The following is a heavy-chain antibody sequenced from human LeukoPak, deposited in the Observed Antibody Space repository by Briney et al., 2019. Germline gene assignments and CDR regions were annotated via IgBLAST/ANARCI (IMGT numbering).Heavy chain of an antibody. CDR1: GGSFSGYY. CDR3: ARRNHGYSYVSAGYFDL. CDR2: INHSGST. V-gene: IGHV4-34*01. Sequence: PSETLSLTCAVYGGSFSGYYWSWTRQPPGKGLEWIGEINHSGSTNYNPSLKSRVTISVDTSKNQFSLKLSSVTAADTAVYYCARRNHGYSYVSAGYFDLWGRGTLVTVSS. J-gene: IGHJ2*01. D-gene: IGHD5-18*01.